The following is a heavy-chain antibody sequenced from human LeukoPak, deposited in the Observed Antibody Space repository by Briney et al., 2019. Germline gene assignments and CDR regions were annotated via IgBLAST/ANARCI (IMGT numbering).Heavy chain of an antibody. CDR1: GGTFSSYA. CDR2: IIPIFGIA. CDR3: ARDRITIFGVVITSWFDP. D-gene: IGHD3-3*01. V-gene: IGHV1-69*10. Sequence: GASVKVSCKASGGTFSSYAISWVRQAPGQGLEWMGGIIPIFGIANYAQKFQGRVTITADKSTSTAYMELSSLRSEDTAVYYCARDRITIFGVVITSWFDPWGQGTLVTVSS. J-gene: IGHJ5*02.